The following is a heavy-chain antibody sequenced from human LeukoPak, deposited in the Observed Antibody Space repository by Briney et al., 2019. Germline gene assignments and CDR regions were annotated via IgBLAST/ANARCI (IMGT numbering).Heavy chain of an antibody. CDR3: ARDYFAATGGSVGYSTWFDP. Sequence: SETLPLTCTVSGGSISSYYWSWIRQPAGKGLEWIGRIYTSGSTNYNPSLKSRVTMSVDTSKNQFSLKLSSVTAADTAVYYCARDYFAATGGSVGYSTWFDPWGQGTLVTVSS. V-gene: IGHV4-4*07. J-gene: IGHJ5*02. D-gene: IGHD7-27*01. CDR2: IYTSGST. CDR1: GGSISSYY.